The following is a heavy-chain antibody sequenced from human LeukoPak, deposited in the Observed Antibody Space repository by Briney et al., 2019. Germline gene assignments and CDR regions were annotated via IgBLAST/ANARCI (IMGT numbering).Heavy chain of an antibody. CDR3: ARVGGYYYDSSGYYFGLYYFDY. CDR1: GYTFTSYG. CDR2: ISAYNGNT. J-gene: IGHJ4*02. D-gene: IGHD3-22*01. Sequence: ASVKVSCKASGYTFTSYGISWVRQAPGHGLEWLGWISAYNGNTNYAQKLQGRVTMTTDTSTSTAYMELRSPRSDDTAVYYCARVGGYYYDSSGYYFGLYYFDYWGQGTLVTVSS. V-gene: IGHV1-18*01.